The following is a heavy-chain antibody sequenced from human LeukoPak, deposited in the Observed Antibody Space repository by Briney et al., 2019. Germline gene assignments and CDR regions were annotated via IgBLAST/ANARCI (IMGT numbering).Heavy chain of an antibody. D-gene: IGHD2-2*01. Sequence: PSETLSLTCAVYGGSFSGYYWSWIRQPPGKGLEWIGEINHSGSTNYNPSLKSRVTISVDTSKNQFSLKLSSVTAADTAVYYCARAIRGEIVVLPAAMYRFDPWGQGTLVTVSS. J-gene: IGHJ5*02. V-gene: IGHV4-34*01. CDR2: INHSGST. CDR1: GGSFSGYY. CDR3: ARAIRGEIVVLPAAMYRFDP.